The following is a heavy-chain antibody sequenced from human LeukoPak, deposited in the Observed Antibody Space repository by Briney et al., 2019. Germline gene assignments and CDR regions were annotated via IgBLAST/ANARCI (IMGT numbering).Heavy chain of an antibody. Sequence: PSETLSLTCAVYGGSFSGYYWSWIRQSPGKGLEWIGEISHSGSTKYSPSLKSRVAISIGTSKNQFSLHLTSVTAADTAVYYCARGGATPMVFRYWGRGTLVTVSS. CDR3: ARGGATPMVFRY. CDR1: GGSFSGYY. J-gene: IGHJ4*02. V-gene: IGHV4-34*01. D-gene: IGHD3-10*01. CDR2: ISHSGST.